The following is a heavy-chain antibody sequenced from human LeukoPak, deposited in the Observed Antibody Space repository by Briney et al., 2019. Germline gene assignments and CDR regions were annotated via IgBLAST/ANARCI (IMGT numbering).Heavy chain of an antibody. J-gene: IGHJ4*02. CDR2: IYSSGST. V-gene: IGHV3-53*01. CDR3: ASSVWAAHYFDY. Sequence: GGSLRLSCAASGFTVSRNYMSWVRQAPGKGLEWVSVIYSSGSTYYADSVKGRFTISRDNSKNTLYLQMNSLRAEDTAVYYCASSVWAAHYFDYCGQGTLVTVSS. CDR1: GFTVSRNY. D-gene: IGHD5/OR15-5a*01.